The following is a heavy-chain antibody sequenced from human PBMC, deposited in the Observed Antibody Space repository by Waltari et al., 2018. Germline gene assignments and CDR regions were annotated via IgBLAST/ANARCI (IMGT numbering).Heavy chain of an antibody. V-gene: IGHV4-34*01. Sequence: QVQLQESGPGLVKPSETLSLTCAVYGGSFSGYYWSWIRQPPGKGLEWIGEINHSGSTNYNPSLKSRVTISVDTSKNQFSLKLSSVTAADTAVYYCARVFNFWSGTTTNWFDPWGQGTLVTVSS. J-gene: IGHJ5*02. CDR2: INHSGST. CDR1: GGSFSGYY. D-gene: IGHD3-3*01. CDR3: ARVFNFWSGTTTNWFDP.